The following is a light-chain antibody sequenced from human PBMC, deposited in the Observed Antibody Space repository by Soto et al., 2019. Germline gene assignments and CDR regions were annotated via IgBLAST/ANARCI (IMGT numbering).Light chain of an antibody. Sequence: QSALTQPASVSGSPGQSITISCTGTSTDVGGYNYVSWYQQHPGKAPKLMIYEVSNRPSGVSNHFSGSKSGNTASLTISGLQAEDEADYYCSSYTSRSTHVFGGGTKLTVL. V-gene: IGLV2-14*01. CDR3: SSYTSRSTHV. CDR2: EVS. J-gene: IGLJ2*01. CDR1: STDVGGYNY.